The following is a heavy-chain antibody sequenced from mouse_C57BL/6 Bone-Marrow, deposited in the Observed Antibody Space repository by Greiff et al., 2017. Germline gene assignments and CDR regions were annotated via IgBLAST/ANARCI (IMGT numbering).Heavy chain of an antibody. V-gene: IGHV1-39*01. CDR1: GYSFTDYN. Sequence: VQLQQSGPELVKPGASVKISCKASGYSFTDYNMNWVKQSNGKSLEWIGVINPNYGTTSYNQKFKGKATLTVDQSSSTAYMQLNSLTSEDSAVYYCAKGYGSSFYWYFEVWGTGTTVTVSS. CDR3: AKGYGSSFYWYFEV. CDR2: INPNYGTT. J-gene: IGHJ1*03. D-gene: IGHD1-1*01.